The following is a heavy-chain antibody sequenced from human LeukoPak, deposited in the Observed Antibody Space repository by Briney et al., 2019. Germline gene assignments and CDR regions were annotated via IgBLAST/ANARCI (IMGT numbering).Heavy chain of an antibody. CDR1: GGSISSYY. V-gene: IGHV4-59*01. CDR3: ARTDYGDYGSNWFDP. Sequence: PSETLSFTGTGSGGSISSYYWSWIRQPPGKGLKWIGYIYYSGSTNYNPSLKSRVTISVDTSKNQFSLKLSSVTAADTAVYYCARTDYGDYGSNWFDPWGQGTLVTVSS. D-gene: IGHD4-17*01. J-gene: IGHJ5*02. CDR2: IYYSGST.